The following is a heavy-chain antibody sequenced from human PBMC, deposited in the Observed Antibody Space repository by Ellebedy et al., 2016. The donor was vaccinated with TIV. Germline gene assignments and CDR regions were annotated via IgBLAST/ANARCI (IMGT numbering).Heavy chain of an antibody. J-gene: IGHJ4*02. D-gene: IGHD3-22*01. CDR1: GFTFSSFG. Sequence: GESLKISCAASGFTFSSFGMHWVRPAPGKGLGWVAVIWYDGTEKYYADSVKGRFTISRDNSRNTLNLQMNSLRPEDTAVYYCARDYSYDSGGSMPGYWGQGTLVTVSS. V-gene: IGHV3-33*08. CDR2: IWYDGTEK. CDR3: ARDYSYDSGGSMPGY.